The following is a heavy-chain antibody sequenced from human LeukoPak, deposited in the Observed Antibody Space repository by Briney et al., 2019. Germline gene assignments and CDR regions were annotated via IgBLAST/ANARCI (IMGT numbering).Heavy chain of an antibody. CDR2: ISGSGGST. CDR3: AKGNYDILTGYYDY. J-gene: IGHJ4*02. CDR1: GFTFSGYS. Sequence: GGSLRLSCAASGFTFSGYSMSWIRQAPGKGLEWVSDISGSGGSTYYADSVKGRFTISRDNSKNTLYLQMNSLRAEDTAVYYCAKGNYDILTGYYDYWGQGTLVTVSS. D-gene: IGHD3-9*01. V-gene: IGHV3-23*01.